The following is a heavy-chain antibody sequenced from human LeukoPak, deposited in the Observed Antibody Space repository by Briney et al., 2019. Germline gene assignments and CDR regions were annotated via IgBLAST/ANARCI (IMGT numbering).Heavy chain of an antibody. V-gene: IGHV5-51*01. Sequence: GESLKISCKGSGYSFTSYWIGWVRQMPGKGLEWMGIIYPGDSDTRYSPSFQGQVTISADKSISTAYLQWSSLKASDTAMYYCARRGYRSSWYLSSNWFDPWGQGTLVTVSS. D-gene: IGHD6-13*01. CDR1: GYSFTSYW. J-gene: IGHJ5*02. CDR2: IYPGDSDT. CDR3: ARRGYRSSWYLSSNWFDP.